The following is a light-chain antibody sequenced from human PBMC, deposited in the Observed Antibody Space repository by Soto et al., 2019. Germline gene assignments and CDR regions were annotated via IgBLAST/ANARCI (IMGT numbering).Light chain of an antibody. J-gene: IGLJ2*01. Sequence: QSVLTQPPSASGSPGQSVTISCTGTSSDVGGYNYVSWYQQHPGKAPKLMIYDVTKRPSGVPDRFSGSKSGDTASLTVSGLQAADEADYYCSSYAGSSNLVFGGGTKLTVL. CDR3: SSYAGSSNLV. CDR2: DVT. CDR1: SSDVGGYNY. V-gene: IGLV2-8*01.